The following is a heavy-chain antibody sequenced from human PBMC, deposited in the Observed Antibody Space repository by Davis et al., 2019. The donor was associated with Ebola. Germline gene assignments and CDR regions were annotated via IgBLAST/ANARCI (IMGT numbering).Heavy chain of an antibody. CDR2: INPNSGGT. J-gene: IGHJ5*02. Sequence: AASVKVSCKASGYTFTSYGISWVRQAPGQGLEWMGWINPNSGGTNYAQKFQGWVTMTRDTSISTAYMELSRLRSDDTAVYYCAREKPQQLVLRPHRPQYNWFDPWGQGTLVTVSS. CDR3: AREKPQQLVLRPHRPQYNWFDP. CDR1: GYTFTSYG. V-gene: IGHV1-2*04. D-gene: IGHD6-13*01.